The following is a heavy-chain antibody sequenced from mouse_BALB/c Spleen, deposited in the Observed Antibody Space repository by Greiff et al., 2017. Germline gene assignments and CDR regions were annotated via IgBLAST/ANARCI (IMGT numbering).Heavy chain of an antibody. J-gene: IGHJ3*01. Sequence: EVMLVESGGGLVKPGGSLKLSCAASGFTFSSYAMSWVRQTPEKRLEWVASTSSGGSTYYPDSVKGRFTISRDNARNILYLQMSSLRSEDTAMYYCARGGAWFAYWGQGTLVTVSA. V-gene: IGHV5-6-5*01. CDR1: GFTFSSYA. CDR3: ARGGAWFAY. CDR2: TSSGGST.